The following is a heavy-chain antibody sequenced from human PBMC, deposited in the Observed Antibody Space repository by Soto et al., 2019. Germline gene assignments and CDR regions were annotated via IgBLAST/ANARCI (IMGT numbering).Heavy chain of an antibody. D-gene: IGHD3-10*01. J-gene: IGHJ4*02. CDR1: GFTFSSYW. Sequence: EVQLVESGGGLVQPGGSLRLSCAASGFTFSSYWMSWVRQAPGKGLEWVANIKQDGSEKSYVDSVKGRFTISRDNAKNGLYLQMNSLRAEDTAVYYCAGSGESRGESLDYWGRGSLVTVSS. CDR3: AGSGESRGESLDY. CDR2: IKQDGSEK. V-gene: IGHV3-7*01.